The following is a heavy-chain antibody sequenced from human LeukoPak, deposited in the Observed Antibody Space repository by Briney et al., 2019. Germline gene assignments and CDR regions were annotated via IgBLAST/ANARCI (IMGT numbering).Heavy chain of an antibody. Sequence: GGSLRLSCAASGFTFSSYAMSWVRQAPGKGLKWVSTINDNGDGTYYADSVKGRFTISRDNSKNTLYLQMNSLRVEDTALYYCAKRTAGYYMDVWGKGTTVTVS. V-gene: IGHV3-23*01. J-gene: IGHJ6*03. CDR1: GFTFSSYA. CDR2: INDNGDGT. CDR3: AKRTAGYYMDV. D-gene: IGHD6-25*01.